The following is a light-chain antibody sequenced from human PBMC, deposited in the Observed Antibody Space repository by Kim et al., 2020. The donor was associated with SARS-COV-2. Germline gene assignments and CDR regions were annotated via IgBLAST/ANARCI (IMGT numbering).Light chain of an antibody. CDR1: SLRSYY. V-gene: IGLV3-19*01. J-gene: IGLJ2*01. Sequence: ALGRTARITCQGDSLRSYYASWYQQKPGQAPVLVIYGKNNRPSGIPDRFSGSSSGNTASLTITGAQAEDEADYFSNSRDSSGNHVVFGGGTQLTVL. CDR3: NSRDSSGNHVV. CDR2: GKN.